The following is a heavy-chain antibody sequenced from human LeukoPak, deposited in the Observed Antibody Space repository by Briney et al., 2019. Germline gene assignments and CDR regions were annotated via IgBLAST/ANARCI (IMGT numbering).Heavy chain of an antibody. J-gene: IGHJ6*03. CDR2: ISWNSGSI. CDR1: GFTFDDYA. D-gene: IGHD5-18*01. Sequence: GGSLRLSCAASGFTFDDYAMHWVRHAPGKGLEWVSGISWNSGSIGYADSVKGRFTISRDNSKNTLYLQMNSLRAEDTALYYCTKLQGYTAMVYCYMDVWGKGTTVTVSS. V-gene: IGHV3-9*01. CDR3: TKLQGYTAMVYCYMDV.